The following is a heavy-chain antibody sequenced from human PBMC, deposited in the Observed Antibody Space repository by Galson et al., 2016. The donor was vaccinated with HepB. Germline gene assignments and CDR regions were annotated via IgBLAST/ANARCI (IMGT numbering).Heavy chain of an antibody. V-gene: IGHV3-48*02. CDR3: ARDPWVDY. J-gene: IGHJ4*02. CDR2: IGSGSTTI. D-gene: IGHD7-27*01. CDR1: GFTFSTFT. Sequence: SLRLXCAASGFTFSTFTMSWVRQAPGKGLEWISNIGSGSTTIYYADSVKGRFTISRDNAKNSLHLQMNSLRDEDTAVYYCARDPWVDYWGQGTLVTVSS.